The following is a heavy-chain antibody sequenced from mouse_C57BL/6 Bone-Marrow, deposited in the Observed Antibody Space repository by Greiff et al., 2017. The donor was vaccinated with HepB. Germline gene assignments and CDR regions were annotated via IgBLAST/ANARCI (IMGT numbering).Heavy chain of an antibody. CDR2: SSSGGSYT. Sequence: GQGVESGGGLVKPGGSLKLSCAASGFTFSSYGMSWVRQTPDKRLEWVATSSSGGSYTYYPDSVKGRFTISRDNAKNTLYLQVSSLESEDTAMYYCAKHWGYWGQGTTLTVSS. V-gene: IGHV5-6*03. CDR1: GFTFSSYG. CDR3: AKHWGY. J-gene: IGHJ2*01.